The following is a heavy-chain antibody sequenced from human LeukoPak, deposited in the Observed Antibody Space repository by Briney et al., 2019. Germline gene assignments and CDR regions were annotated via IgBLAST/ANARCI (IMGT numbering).Heavy chain of an antibody. CDR2: IYWDDDK. CDR3: AHRSLGSCGYYFDY. J-gene: IGHJ4*02. Sequence: VSGPTLVNPPQTLTLTCTFSGFSLSTTGVGVAWIRQPPGKALEWLALIYWDDDKLYSPSLNSRLTITKDTSKNQVVLTMTNMDPVDTATYFCAHRSLGSCGYYFDYWGQGTLVTVSS. V-gene: IGHV2-5*02. CDR1: GFSLSTTGVG. D-gene: IGHD2-2*01.